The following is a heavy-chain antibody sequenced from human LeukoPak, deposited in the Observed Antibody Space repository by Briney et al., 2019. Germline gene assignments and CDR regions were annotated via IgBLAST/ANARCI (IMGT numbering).Heavy chain of an antibody. Sequence: GGSLRLSCVGYGLGLRNYWMTWVRQAPGKGLECVAVISYDGTKKYYADSLKGRFTISRDNSKNTLYLRMNSLRTEDTAVYYCAIGDGLGELSSSFDHWGQGTLVTVSS. CDR3: AIGDGLGELSSSFDH. J-gene: IGHJ4*02. D-gene: IGHD3-16*02. V-gene: IGHV3-30*03. CDR2: ISYDGTKK. CDR1: GLGLRNYW.